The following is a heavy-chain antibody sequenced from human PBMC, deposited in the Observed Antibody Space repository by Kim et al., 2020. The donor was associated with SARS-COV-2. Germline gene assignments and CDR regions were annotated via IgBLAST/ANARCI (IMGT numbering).Heavy chain of an antibody. J-gene: IGHJ4*02. Sequence: GGSLRLSCAASGFTFSSSAMNWVRQTPGTWLEWTANIDGGSTSLYYADSVKGRFTISRDNAKNSLYLQMNSLRAEDTAVYYCVRGNGGIFDYWGQGILVSVSS. CDR1: GFTFSSSA. CDR2: IDGGSTSL. D-gene: IGHD3-16*01. CDR3: VRGNGGIFDY. V-gene: IGHV3-48*01.